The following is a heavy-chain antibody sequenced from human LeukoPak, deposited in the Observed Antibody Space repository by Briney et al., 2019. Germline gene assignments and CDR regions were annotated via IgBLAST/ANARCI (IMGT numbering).Heavy chain of an antibody. J-gene: IGHJ4*02. Sequence: SEALSLTCTVSGGSISSYYWSWIRQPAGKGLEWIGRICSSGSTNYNPSLKSRVIMSVDTSKNQFSLKLTSVTAADTAVYYCAREPNYSGSYLPDYWGQGTLVTVSS. V-gene: IGHV4-4*07. D-gene: IGHD1-26*01. CDR2: ICSSGST. CDR1: GGSISSYY. CDR3: AREPNYSGSYLPDY.